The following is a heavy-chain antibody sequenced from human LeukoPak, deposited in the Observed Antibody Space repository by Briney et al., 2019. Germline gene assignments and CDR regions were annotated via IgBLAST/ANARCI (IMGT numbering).Heavy chain of an antibody. Sequence: PGGSLRLSCAASGFTFSSYSMNWVRQAPGKGLEWVSYISSSSSTIYYADSVKGRFTISRDNAKNSLYLQMNSLRAEDTAVYYCARAGDSSGYYYYYYYMDVWGEGTTVTVSS. CDR3: ARAGDSSGYYYYYYYMDV. J-gene: IGHJ6*03. CDR2: ISSSSSTI. D-gene: IGHD3-22*01. CDR1: GFTFSSYS. V-gene: IGHV3-48*04.